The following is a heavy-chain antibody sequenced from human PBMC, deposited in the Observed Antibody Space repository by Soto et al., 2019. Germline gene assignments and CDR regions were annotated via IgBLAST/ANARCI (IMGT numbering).Heavy chain of an antibody. CDR2: ISSNSDTI. Sequence: EVQLVESGGGLVQPGRSLRLSCVASGFTADDYAMHWVRQAPGKGLEWVSGISSNSDTIDYADSVKGRFTISRDNAKKSLFFQMNSLGPEDTALYYCAKEMKWGGMTTIHYFDSWGQGTLVTVSS. V-gene: IGHV3-9*02. CDR1: GFTADDYA. CDR3: AKEMKWGGMTTIHYFDS. D-gene: IGHD4-17*01. J-gene: IGHJ4*02.